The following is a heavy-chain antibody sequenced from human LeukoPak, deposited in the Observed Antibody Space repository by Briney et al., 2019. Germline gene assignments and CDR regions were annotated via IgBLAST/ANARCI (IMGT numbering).Heavy chain of an antibody. CDR3: AKPPSGWSIFDY. CDR2: ITGNGGST. D-gene: IGHD2-8*01. J-gene: IGHJ4*02. V-gene: IGHV3-23*01. Sequence: SLRLSGAVSAFTFSSYAVTWVRQAPGKGLEWVSTITGNGGSTYYADSVKGRFTISRDNSKHTLYLQMNSLTAEDTAVYYCAKPPSGWSIFDYWGQGTLVTVSS. CDR1: AFTFSSYA.